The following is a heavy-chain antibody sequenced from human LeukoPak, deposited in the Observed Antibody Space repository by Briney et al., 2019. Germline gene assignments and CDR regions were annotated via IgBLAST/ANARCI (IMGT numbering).Heavy chain of an antibody. Sequence: SETLSLTCTVSGGSISSGGYYWSWIRQHPGKGLEWIGYIYYSGSTYYNPSLKSRVTISVDTSKNQFSLKLSSVTAADTAVYYCARSYSSAYFAYWGQGTLVTVSS. CDR1: GGSISSGGYY. D-gene: IGHD6-19*01. V-gene: IGHV4-31*03. CDR3: ARSYSSAYFAY. CDR2: IYYSGST. J-gene: IGHJ4*02.